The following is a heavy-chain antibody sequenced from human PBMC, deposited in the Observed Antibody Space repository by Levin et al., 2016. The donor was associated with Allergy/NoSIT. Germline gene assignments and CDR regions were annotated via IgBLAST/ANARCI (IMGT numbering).Heavy chain of an antibody. CDR3: AKDRTEWSYGRLFEY. CDR1: GLIFRNHW. CDR2: VKPDGTEK. Sequence: GESLKISCVVSGLIFRNHWMTWVRQAPGKGLEWVANVKPDGTEKFYLDSVKGRFTISKDNAKNSLFLQMNSLRAEDTAEYYCAKDRTEWSYGRLFEYWGQGTLVTVSS. D-gene: IGHD3-16*01. V-gene: IGHV3-7*03. J-gene: IGHJ4*02.